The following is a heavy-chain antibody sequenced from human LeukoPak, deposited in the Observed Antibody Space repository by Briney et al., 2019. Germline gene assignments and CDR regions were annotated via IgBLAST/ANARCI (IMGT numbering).Heavy chain of an antibody. Sequence: GGSLRLSCVASGFSFSEYEMNWVRQAPGKGPEWISYINAGGSTIHYAASVRGRFTISRDNAKNSLYLQMNNLRAEDTGIYYCARTTLSGAPRDWGQGSQVTISS. D-gene: IGHD1-26*01. CDR2: INAGGSTI. J-gene: IGHJ4*02. CDR3: ARTTLSGAPRD. V-gene: IGHV3-48*03. CDR1: GFSFSEYE.